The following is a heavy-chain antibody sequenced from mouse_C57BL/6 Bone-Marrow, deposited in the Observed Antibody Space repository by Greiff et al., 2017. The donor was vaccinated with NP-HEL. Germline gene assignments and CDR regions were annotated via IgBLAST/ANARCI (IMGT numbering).Heavy chain of an antibody. Sequence: EVQLQQSGPELVKPGASVKISCKASGYSFTGYYMNWVKQSPEKSLEWIGEINPSTGGTTYNQKFKAKATLTVDKSSSTAYMQLKSLTSEDSAVYYCAIYGSWYFDVWGTGTTVTVSS. CDR1: GYSFTGYY. D-gene: IGHD2-1*01. J-gene: IGHJ1*03. CDR3: AIYGSWYFDV. V-gene: IGHV1-42*01. CDR2: INPSTGGT.